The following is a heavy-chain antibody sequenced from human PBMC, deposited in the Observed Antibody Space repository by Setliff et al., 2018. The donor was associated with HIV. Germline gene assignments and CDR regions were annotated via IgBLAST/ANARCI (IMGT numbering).Heavy chain of an antibody. J-gene: IGHJ6*03. V-gene: IGHV3-7*04. CDR2: INQYGSEK. CDR1: GFTFSTYW. Sequence: GGSLRLSCAASGFTFSTYWMSWVRQAPGKGLEWVANINQYGSEKYYVDSVKGRFTISRASSKNTLFLQMDDLRPEDTAVYYCARVVDPDYSDYYYHYMDVWGRGTTVTVSS. D-gene: IGHD4-4*01. CDR3: ARVVDPDYSDYYYHYMDV.